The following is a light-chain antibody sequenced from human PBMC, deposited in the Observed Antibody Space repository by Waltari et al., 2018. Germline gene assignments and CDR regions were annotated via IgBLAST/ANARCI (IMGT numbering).Light chain of an antibody. CDR3: QKYNSAPWT. Sequence: DIQMTQSPSSLSASVGDRVTITCRASQGISNYLDWYQQEPGKVPKLLIYAAATLTSGVPSRFRGSGSGTDFTLTISSLQPEDVATYYCQKYNSAPWTFGQGTKVEIK. CDR1: QGISNY. CDR2: AAA. V-gene: IGKV1-27*01. J-gene: IGKJ1*01.